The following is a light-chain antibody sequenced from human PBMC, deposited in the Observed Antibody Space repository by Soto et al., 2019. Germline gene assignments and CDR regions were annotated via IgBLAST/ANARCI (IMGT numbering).Light chain of an antibody. J-gene: IGKJ1*01. Sequence: DIQMTQSSSTLSGSVGDRVTITCRASQTISSWLAWYQQKPGKDPKLLIYKASTLKSGVPSRFSGSGSGTEFTLTISSLQPEDFATYDCQQYNSYSPVGQGTKVDIK. CDR1: QTISSW. CDR3: QQYNSYSP. V-gene: IGKV1-5*03. CDR2: KAS.